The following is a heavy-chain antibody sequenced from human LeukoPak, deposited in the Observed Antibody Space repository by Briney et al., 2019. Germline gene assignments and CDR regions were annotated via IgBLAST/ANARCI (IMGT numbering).Heavy chain of an antibody. Sequence: GGSLRLSCAASGFTFSGYGMHWVRQAPGKGLEWVAFIRYDGSNKYYADSVKGRFTISRDNSKNTLYLQMNSLRAEDTAVYYCAKDTLVVAAIPIDYMDVWGKGTTVTVSS. J-gene: IGHJ6*03. CDR2: IRYDGSNK. CDR1: GFTFSGYG. V-gene: IGHV3-30*02. D-gene: IGHD2-15*01. CDR3: AKDTLVVAAIPIDYMDV.